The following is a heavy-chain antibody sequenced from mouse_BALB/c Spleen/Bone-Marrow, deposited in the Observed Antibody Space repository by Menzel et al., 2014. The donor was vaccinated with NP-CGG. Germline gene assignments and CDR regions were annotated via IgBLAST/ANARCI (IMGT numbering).Heavy chain of an antibody. D-gene: IGHD2-4*01. CDR3: GRGDDYDGDFDR. V-gene: IGHV1-37*01. Sequence: EVNVVESGPELVKPGASVKISCRASGYSFTGYFMNWVKQSHGKSLEWIGRINPYNGDTFYNQKFKGKATLTVDKSSSTAHMELLSLTSEDSAVYYCGRGDDYDGDFDRWGQGTTLTVSS. J-gene: IGHJ2*01. CDR2: INPYNGDT. CDR1: GYSFTGYF.